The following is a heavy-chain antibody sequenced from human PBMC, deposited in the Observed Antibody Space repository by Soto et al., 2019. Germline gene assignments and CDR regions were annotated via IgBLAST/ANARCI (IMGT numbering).Heavy chain of an antibody. Sequence: GVSLRLSCAASGFTFSSYGMHWVRHAPGKGLEWVAVISSDGTSRFYADSVKGRFTISRDNSKNTLYLQMNSLRAEDTAMYYCAKVRVKDYYYYARDVWGQGSTFTVSS. V-gene: IGHV3-30*18. D-gene: IGHD4-4*01. CDR3: AKVRVKDYYYYARDV. CDR2: ISSDGTSR. J-gene: IGHJ6*02. CDR1: GFTFSSYG.